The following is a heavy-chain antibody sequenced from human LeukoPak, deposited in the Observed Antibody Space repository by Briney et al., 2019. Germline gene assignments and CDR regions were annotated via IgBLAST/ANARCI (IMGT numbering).Heavy chain of an antibody. V-gene: IGHV1-69*05. J-gene: IGHJ6*03. Sequence: SVKVSCKASGGTFSSYAISWVRQAPGQGLEWMGGIIPIFGTANYAQKFQGRVTMTRDTSTSTVYMELSSLRSEDTAVYYCARDTIFGVAREYYYYYMDVWGKGTTVTVSS. CDR3: ARDTIFGVAREYYYYYMDV. D-gene: IGHD3-3*01. CDR1: GGTFSSYA. CDR2: IIPIFGTA.